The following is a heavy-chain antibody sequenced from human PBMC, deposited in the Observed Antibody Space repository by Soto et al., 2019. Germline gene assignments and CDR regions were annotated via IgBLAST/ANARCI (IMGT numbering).Heavy chain of an antibody. CDR2: IWNDGSKK. D-gene: IGHD1-1*01. CDR3: VTGNQNFFDY. CDR1: GFTFRTFG. V-gene: IGHV3-33*01. Sequence: QVLLVETGGGVVQPGRSLRLSCAASGFTFRTFGMHWVRQAPGKGPEWLSVIWNDGSKKFYADSVRGRFTISRDNSNNTLYLQMDSRSPEDTAVYYCVTGNQNFFDYWGQGTLVIVSS. J-gene: IGHJ4*02.